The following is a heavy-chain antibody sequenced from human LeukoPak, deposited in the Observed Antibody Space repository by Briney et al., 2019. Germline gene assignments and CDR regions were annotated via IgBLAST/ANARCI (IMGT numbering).Heavy chain of an antibody. J-gene: IGHJ4*02. CDR2: IYSGGST. Sequence: GGSLRLSCAASGFTFSSDWMIWVRQAPGKGLEWVSVIYSGGSTYYADSVKGRFTISRDNSKNTLYLQMNSLRAEDTAVYYCARDGPYGDSFDYWGQGTLVTVSS. D-gene: IGHD4-17*01. CDR3: ARDGPYGDSFDY. CDR1: GFTFSSDW. V-gene: IGHV3-66*01.